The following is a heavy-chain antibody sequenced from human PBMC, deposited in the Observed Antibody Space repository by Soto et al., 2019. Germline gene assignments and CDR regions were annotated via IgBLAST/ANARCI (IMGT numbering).Heavy chain of an antibody. Sequence: SETLSLTCAVYGGSFSGYYWSWIRQPPGKGLEWIGEINHSGSTNYNPSLKSRVTISVDTSKNQFSLKLSSVTAADTAVYYCAGRTLLWFGLSLDPWGQGTLGTVSS. CDR3: AGRTLLWFGLSLDP. CDR2: INHSGST. D-gene: IGHD3-10*01. V-gene: IGHV4-34*01. J-gene: IGHJ5*02. CDR1: GGSFSGYY.